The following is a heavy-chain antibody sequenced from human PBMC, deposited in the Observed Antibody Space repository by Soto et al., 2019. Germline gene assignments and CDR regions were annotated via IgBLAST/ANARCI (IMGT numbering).Heavy chain of an antibody. D-gene: IGHD1-1*01. CDR1: GYTFTSYD. V-gene: IGHV1-8*01. Sequence: QVQLVQSGAEVKKPGASVKVSCKASGYTFTSYDINWVRQATGQGLEWMGWMNPNSGNTGYAQKFQGRVTMTRNTSISTAYRELSSLRSEDTGVYYCARERTGTTSMDVWGQGPRVTVSS. CDR2: MNPNSGNT. J-gene: IGHJ6*02. CDR3: ARERTGTTSMDV.